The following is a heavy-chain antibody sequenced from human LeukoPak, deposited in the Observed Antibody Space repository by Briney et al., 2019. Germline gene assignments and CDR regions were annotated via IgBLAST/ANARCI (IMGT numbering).Heavy chain of an antibody. V-gene: IGHV4-59*01. CDR3: AREGEDYMDV. J-gene: IGHJ6*03. CDR2: IYYSGST. CDR1: GGSISSYY. Sequence: SETLSLTCTVSGGSISSYYWSWVRQPPGKGREWVGYIYYSGSTNYNPSLKSRVTISVDTSKNQFSLKLSSVTAADTAVYYCAREGEDYMDVWGKGTTVTVSS. D-gene: IGHD2-21*01.